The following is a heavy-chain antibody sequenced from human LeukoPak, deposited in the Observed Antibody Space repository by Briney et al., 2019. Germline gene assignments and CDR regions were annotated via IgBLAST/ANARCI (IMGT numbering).Heavy chain of an antibody. Sequence: ASVNVSCKVSGYTLTELSMHWVRQAPGKGLEWMGGFDPEDGETIYAQKFQGRVTVTEDTSTDTAYMELSSLRSEDTAVYYCATVPPIGGSGYYIYFQHWGQGTLVTVSS. CDR2: FDPEDGET. J-gene: IGHJ1*01. V-gene: IGHV1-24*01. CDR1: GYTLTELS. CDR3: ATVPPIGGSGYYIYFQH. D-gene: IGHD3-3*01.